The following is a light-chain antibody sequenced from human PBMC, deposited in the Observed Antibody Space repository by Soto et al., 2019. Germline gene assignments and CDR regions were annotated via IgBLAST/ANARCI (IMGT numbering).Light chain of an antibody. CDR1: KSDIGVYDF. CDR2: EVV. Sequence: QSVLTQPPSASGSPGQSVTISCTGTKSDIGVYDFVSWYQHHPGKAPRLIIYEVVQRPSGVPDRFSGSKSGNTASLTVSGLQAADEADYFCTAYAGSNTYVFGSGTKVTAL. V-gene: IGLV2-8*01. CDR3: TAYAGSNTYV. J-gene: IGLJ1*01.